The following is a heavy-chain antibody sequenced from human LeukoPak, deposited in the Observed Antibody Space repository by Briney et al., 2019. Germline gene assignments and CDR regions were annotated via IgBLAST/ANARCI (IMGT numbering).Heavy chain of an antibody. CDR1: GYTLTELS. CDR2: FDPEDGET. V-gene: IGHV1-24*01. Sequence: ASVKVSCKVSGYTLTELSMHWVRQAPGKGLEWMGGFDPEDGETIYAQKFQGRVTMTEDTFTDTAYMELSSLRSEDTAVYYCATHPTRYSSGWYDYWGQGTPVTVSS. CDR3: ATHPTRYSSGWYDY. D-gene: IGHD6-19*01. J-gene: IGHJ4*02.